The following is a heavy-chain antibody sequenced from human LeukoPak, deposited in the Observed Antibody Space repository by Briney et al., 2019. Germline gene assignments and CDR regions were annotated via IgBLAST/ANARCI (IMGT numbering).Heavy chain of an antibody. D-gene: IGHD1-26*01. Sequence: GGSLRLSCAASGFSFSSYWMHWVRQAPGKGLVWVSRVNSDGSGTSYADSVKGRFTISRDNAKNTLYLQMNSLRAEDTAVYYCVRGGVGATYFDYWGQGTLFTVSS. CDR3: VRGGVGATYFDY. V-gene: IGHV3-74*01. J-gene: IGHJ4*02. CDR2: VNSDGSGT. CDR1: GFSFSSYW.